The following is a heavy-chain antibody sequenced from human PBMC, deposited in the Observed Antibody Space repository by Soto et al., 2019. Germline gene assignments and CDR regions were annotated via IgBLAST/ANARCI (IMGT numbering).Heavy chain of an antibody. V-gene: IGHV4-39*01. CDR1: GASMSSHY. Sequence: SETLSLTCNVSGASMSSHYWSWIRRPPGKGLEWIGSIHYSGSTYYNPSLKSRVTISVDTSKNQFSLKLSSVTAADTAVYYCARLSVDPYQLLPNWFDPWGQGTLVTVSS. J-gene: IGHJ5*02. CDR2: IHYSGST. D-gene: IGHD2-2*01. CDR3: ARLSVDPYQLLPNWFDP.